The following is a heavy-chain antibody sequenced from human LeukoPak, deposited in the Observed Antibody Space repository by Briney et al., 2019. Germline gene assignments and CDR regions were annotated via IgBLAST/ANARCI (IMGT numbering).Heavy chain of an antibody. CDR1: GYTFTGYY. J-gene: IGHJ3*02. Sequence: ASVKVSCKASGYTFTGYYMHWVRQAPGQGLEWMGWISAYNGNTKFSQKLQGRVTMTTDTSTSTAYMELRSLRSDDTAVYYCARDSATGLDAFDIWGQGTMVTVSS. V-gene: IGHV1-18*04. CDR2: ISAYNGNT. D-gene: IGHD1-1*01. CDR3: ARDSATGLDAFDI.